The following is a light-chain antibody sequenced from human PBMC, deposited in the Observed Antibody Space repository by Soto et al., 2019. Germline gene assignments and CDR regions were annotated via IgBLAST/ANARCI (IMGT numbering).Light chain of an antibody. CDR3: AAWDDSLSGGVV. CDR2: RNN. CDR1: SSNIGSNY. V-gene: IGLV1-47*01. Sequence: QSVLTQPPSASGTPEQRVTISCSGSSSNIGSNYVYWYQQLLGTAPKLLIYRNNQRPSGVPDRFSGSKSGTSASLAISGLRSEDEADYYCAAWDDSLSGGVVFGGGTQLTVL. J-gene: IGLJ2*01.